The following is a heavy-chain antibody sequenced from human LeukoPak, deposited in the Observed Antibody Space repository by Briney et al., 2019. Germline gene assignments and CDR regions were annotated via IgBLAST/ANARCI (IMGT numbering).Heavy chain of an antibody. CDR3: ARLRLPDYGGNSGFDY. D-gene: IGHD4-23*01. Sequence: SETLSLTCTVSGGSISSSSYYWGWICQPPGKGLEWIGSIYYSGSTYYNPSLKSRVTISVDTSKNQFSLKLSSVTAADTAVYYCARLRLPDYGGNSGFDYWGQGTLVTVSS. J-gene: IGHJ4*02. V-gene: IGHV4-39*01. CDR1: GGSISSSSYY. CDR2: IYYSGST.